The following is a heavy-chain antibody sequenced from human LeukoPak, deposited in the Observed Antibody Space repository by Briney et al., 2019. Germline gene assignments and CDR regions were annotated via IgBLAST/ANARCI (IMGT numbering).Heavy chain of an antibody. Sequence: SETLSLTCTVSGVSISSYYWSWIRQPPGKGLEWIGYIYYSGSTNYNPSLKSRVTISVDTSKNQFSLKLSSVTAADTAVYYCAREVAAGFDYWGQGTLVTVSS. D-gene: IGHD2-15*01. V-gene: IGHV4-59*12. CDR2: IYYSGST. CDR3: AREVAAGFDY. CDR1: GVSISSYY. J-gene: IGHJ4*02.